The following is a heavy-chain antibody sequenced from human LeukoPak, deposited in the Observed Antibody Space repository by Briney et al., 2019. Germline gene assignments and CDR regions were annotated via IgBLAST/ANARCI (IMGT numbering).Heavy chain of an antibody. CDR1: GFTFSSYE. CDR2: ISSSGSTI. CDR3: AREGWVNWFDP. J-gene: IGHJ5*02. V-gene: IGHV3-48*03. D-gene: IGHD1-26*01. Sequence: QPGGSLRLSCAASGFTFSSYEMNWVRQAPGKGLEWVSYISSSGSTIYYADSVKGRFTISRDNAKNSLYLQMNSLRAEDTAVYYCAREGWVNWFDPWGQGTLVTVSS.